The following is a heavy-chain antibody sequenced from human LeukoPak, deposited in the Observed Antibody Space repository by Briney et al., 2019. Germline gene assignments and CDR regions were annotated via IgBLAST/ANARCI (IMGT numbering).Heavy chain of an antibody. D-gene: IGHD2-15*01. CDR3: ARDQNIVVVVAALGAFDI. CDR1: GFTFSNYE. Sequence: GGSLRLSCAASGFTFSNYEMNWVRQAPGKGLEWVSYISGRGDVIYYADSVKGRFTISRDNAKNSLYLQMNSLRAEDTAVYYCARDQNIVVVVAALGAFDIWGQGTMVTVSS. V-gene: IGHV3-48*03. J-gene: IGHJ3*02. CDR2: ISGRGDVI.